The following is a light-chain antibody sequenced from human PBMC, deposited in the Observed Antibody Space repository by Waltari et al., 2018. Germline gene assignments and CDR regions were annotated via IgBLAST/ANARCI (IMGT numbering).Light chain of an antibody. CDR3: AIWDASLNTVV. J-gene: IGLJ2*01. V-gene: IGLV1-44*01. Sequence: QSLLTQPPSASGTPGQRVTISCSGSSPNIGSNTVSWYHQVPGTAPKLLIYAHNQRPSGVPDRVSGSKSGTSASLAISGLQSEDEADYYCAIWDASLNTVVFGGGTKLTVL. CDR1: SPNIGSNT. CDR2: AHN.